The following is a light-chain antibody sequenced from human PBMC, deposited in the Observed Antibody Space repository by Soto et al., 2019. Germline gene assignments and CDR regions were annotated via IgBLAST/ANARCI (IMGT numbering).Light chain of an antibody. Sequence: EIVLTQSPATLSVSPGERATLSCRASQSVSSSYLAWYQQKPGQAPRLLIYGAFNRATGVPDRFSGSGSGTDFTLTISRLEPEDFAVYYCQQYGSSSWTFGQGTKVDIK. J-gene: IGKJ1*01. CDR2: GAF. CDR1: QSVSSSY. V-gene: IGKV3-20*01. CDR3: QQYGSSSWT.